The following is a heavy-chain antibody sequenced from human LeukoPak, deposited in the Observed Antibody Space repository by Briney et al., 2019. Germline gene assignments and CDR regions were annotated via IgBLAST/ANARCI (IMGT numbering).Heavy chain of an antibody. J-gene: IGHJ6*04. Sequence: SETLSLTCTVSGGSISSSSYYWSWIRQPAGKGLEWIGRIYSSGSTNYNPSLKSRVTISVDTSKNQFSLKLSSVTAADTAVYYCARDRDLLNSPLKVPVSEELAMDVWGKGTTVTVSS. CDR2: IYSSGST. CDR3: ARDRDLLNSPLKVPVSEELAMDV. D-gene: IGHD1-7*01. V-gene: IGHV4-61*02. CDR1: GGSISSSSYY.